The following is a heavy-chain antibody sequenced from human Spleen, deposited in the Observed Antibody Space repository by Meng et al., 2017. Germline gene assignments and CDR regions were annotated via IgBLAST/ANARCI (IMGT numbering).Heavy chain of an antibody. CDR3: ARSPIDKYDLSALPLDY. D-gene: IGHD3-22*01. V-gene: IGHV3-7*01. Sequence: GGSLRLSCAASGFTFSNYWMSWVRQAPGKGLEWVANIKNDGSEKNYVDSVKGRFTISRDNAKNSLFLQMNSLRAEDTAVYYCARSPIDKYDLSALPLDYWGQGTLVTVSS. CDR2: IKNDGSEK. J-gene: IGHJ4*02. CDR1: GFTFSNYW.